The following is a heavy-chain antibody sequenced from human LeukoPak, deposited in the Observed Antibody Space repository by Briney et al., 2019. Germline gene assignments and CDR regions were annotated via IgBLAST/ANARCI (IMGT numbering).Heavy chain of an antibody. CDR3: ASNRRDRYNFHWFDP. V-gene: IGHV4-31*03. CDR1: GGSISRGGYY. D-gene: IGHD3-3*01. CDR2: MYYSGST. Sequence: SQTLSLTGTGTGGSISRGGYYWRWIRQHPGKGLERLGYMYYSGSTSYNPSLNIRVTRPVDTPQNQFSLKLSSVTAADTAVYYCASNRRDRYNFHWFDPWGQGTLVTVSS. J-gene: IGHJ5*02.